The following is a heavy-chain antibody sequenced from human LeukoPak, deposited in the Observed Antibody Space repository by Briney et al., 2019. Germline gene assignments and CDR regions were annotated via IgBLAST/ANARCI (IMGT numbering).Heavy chain of an antibody. D-gene: IGHD1-26*01. CDR1: GFTFSSYS. V-gene: IGHV3-48*04. Sequence: PGGSLRLSCAASGFTFSSYSMNWVRQAPGKGLEWVSYISSSSSTIYYADSVKGRFTISRDNAKNSLYLQMNSLRAEDTAVYYCASRYKWEHDAFDIWGQGTMVTVSS. J-gene: IGHJ3*02. CDR3: ASRYKWEHDAFDI. CDR2: ISSSSSTI.